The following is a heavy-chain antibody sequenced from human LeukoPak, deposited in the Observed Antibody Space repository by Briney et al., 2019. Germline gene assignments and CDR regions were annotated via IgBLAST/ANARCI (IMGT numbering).Heavy chain of an antibody. J-gene: IGHJ4*02. V-gene: IGHV3-23*01. CDR2: ISGSGGST. Sequence: GGSLRLSCAASGFTFSSYAMSWVRQAPGKGLEWVSAISGSGGSTYYADSVKGRFTTSRDNSRNTLYLQMNSLRAGDTAVYYCAKGEMATPNRYYFDYWGQGTLVTVSS. CDR1: GFTFSSYA. CDR3: AKGEMATPNRYYFDY. D-gene: IGHD5-24*01.